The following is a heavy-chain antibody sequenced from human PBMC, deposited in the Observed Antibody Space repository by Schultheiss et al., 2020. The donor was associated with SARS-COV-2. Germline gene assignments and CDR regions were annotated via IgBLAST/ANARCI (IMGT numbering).Heavy chain of an antibody. V-gene: IGHV3-7*01. CDR1: GFTFSSYS. D-gene: IGHD5-12*01. Sequence: GSLRLSCAASGFTFSSYSMNWVRQAPGKGLEWVANIKQDGSEKYYVDSVKGRFTISRDNAKNSLYLQMNSLRDEDTAVYYCARDGGFSGYDLGWYFDFWGQGTLVTVSS. CDR2: IKQDGSEK. CDR3: ARDGGFSGYDLGWYFDF. J-gene: IGHJ4*02.